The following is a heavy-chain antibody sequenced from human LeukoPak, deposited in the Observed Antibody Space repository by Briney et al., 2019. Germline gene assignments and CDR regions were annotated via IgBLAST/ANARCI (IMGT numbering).Heavy chain of an antibody. CDR2: ISNDGTNE. J-gene: IGHJ1*01. CDR3: ARDRIAVAGMGAFQH. V-gene: IGHV3-30-3*01. D-gene: IGHD6-19*01. Sequence: GGSLRLSCAASRFTFSTYAMHWVRQVPGKGLGWVAGISNDGTNEDHADSVKGRFTISRDNSKNTLYLQMNSLRAEDTAIYYCARDRIAVAGMGAFQHWGQGTLVTVSS. CDR1: RFTFSTYA.